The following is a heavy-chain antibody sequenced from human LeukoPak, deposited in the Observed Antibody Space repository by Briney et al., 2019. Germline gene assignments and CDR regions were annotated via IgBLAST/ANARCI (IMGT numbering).Heavy chain of an antibody. D-gene: IGHD3-9*01. CDR1: GYTFTSYA. Sequence: ASVKLSCKASGYTFTSYAMHCERHAPGQRLEWMGWINAGNDNTKYSQKFQGRVTITRDTSASTAYMELSSLRSEDTAVYYCARKDDILTGSLDCWGQGTLVTVSS. CDR3: ARKDDILTGSLDC. J-gene: IGHJ4*02. CDR2: INAGNDNT. V-gene: IGHV1-3*01.